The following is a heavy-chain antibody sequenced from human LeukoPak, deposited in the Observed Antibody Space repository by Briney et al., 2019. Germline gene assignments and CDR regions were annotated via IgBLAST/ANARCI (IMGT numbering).Heavy chain of an antibody. J-gene: IGHJ3*02. V-gene: IGHV1-2*02. D-gene: IGHD3-3*01. CDR2: INPNSGGT. Sequence: ASVKVSCKASGYTFTGYYMHWVRQAPGQGLEWMGWINPNSGGTNYAQKFQGRVTMTRDTSISTAYMELSRLRSDDTAVYYCARGRRFLEWLFVSDAFDIWGQGTMVTVSS. CDR3: ARGRRFLEWLFVSDAFDI. CDR1: GYTFTGYY.